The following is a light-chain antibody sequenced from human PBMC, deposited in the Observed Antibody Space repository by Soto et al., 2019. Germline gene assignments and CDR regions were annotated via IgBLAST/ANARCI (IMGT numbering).Light chain of an antibody. CDR1: QSVSSY. V-gene: IGKV3-11*01. J-gene: IGKJ3*01. Sequence: EIVLTQSPATLSLSPGVRAILSCRDSQSVSSYLAWYQQKPAQAPRLLIYDASNRATGIPARFSGSGSGTDFTLTISSLEPEDFAVYYCQHRSNWPLTFGPGTKVDIK. CDR2: DAS. CDR3: QHRSNWPLT.